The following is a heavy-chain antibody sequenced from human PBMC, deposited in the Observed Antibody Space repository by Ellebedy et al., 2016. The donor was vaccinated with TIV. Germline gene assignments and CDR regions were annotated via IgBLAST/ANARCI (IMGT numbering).Heavy chain of an antibody. J-gene: IGHJ4*02. CDR1: GFTFSPYI. V-gene: IGHV3-48*02. Sequence: GESLKISXAASGFTFSPYIMNWVRQAPGKGLEWVAFISGNSDIIYYAASVKGRFTITRDNAKNSVFLEMSNLRDEDTAVYYCVRNLVDYWGQGTLVTVST. CDR3: VRNLVDY. CDR2: ISGNSDII.